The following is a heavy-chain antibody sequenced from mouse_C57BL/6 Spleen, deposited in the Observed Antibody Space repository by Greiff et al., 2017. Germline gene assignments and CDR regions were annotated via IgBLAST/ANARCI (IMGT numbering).Heavy chain of an antibody. CDR1: GYAFSSYW. Sequence: QVQLQQSGAELVKPGASVKISCKASGYAFSSYWMNWLKQRPGKGLEGIGQIYPGDGDTNYNGKFKGKATLTADKSSSTAYMQLSSLTSEDSAVYCCARGGNLWGKGTSVTVSS. CDR3: ARGGNL. V-gene: IGHV1-80*01. J-gene: IGHJ4*01. CDR2: IYPGDGDT. D-gene: IGHD2-1*01.